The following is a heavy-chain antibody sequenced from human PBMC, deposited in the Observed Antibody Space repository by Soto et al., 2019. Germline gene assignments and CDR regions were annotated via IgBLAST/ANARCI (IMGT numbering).Heavy chain of an antibody. CDR1: GGSISSSSYY. D-gene: IGHD2-15*01. CDR3: ARLVWCSGGSCYPPFGTPYYYYYGMDV. CDR2: IYYSGST. V-gene: IGHV4-39*01. J-gene: IGHJ6*02. Sequence: PSETLSLTCTVSGGSISSSSYYWGWIRQPPGKGLEWIGSIYYSGSTYYNPSLKSRVTISVDTSKNQFSLKLSSVTAADTAVYYCARLVWCSGGSCYPPFGTPYYYYYGMDVWGQGTTVTVSS.